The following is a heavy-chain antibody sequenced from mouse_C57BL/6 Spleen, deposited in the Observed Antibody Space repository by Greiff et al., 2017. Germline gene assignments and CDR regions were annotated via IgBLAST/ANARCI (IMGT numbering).Heavy chain of an antibody. CDR3: ARAIYYGSSLNFDY. J-gene: IGHJ2*01. D-gene: IGHD1-1*01. CDR2: IDPSDSYT. V-gene: IGHV1-69*01. CDR1: GYTFTSYW. Sequence: QVQLKQPGAELVMPGASVKLSCKASGYTFTSYWMHWVKQRPGQGLEWIGEIDPSDSYTNYNQKFKGKSTLTVDKSSSTAYMQLSSLTSEDSAVYYCARAIYYGSSLNFDYWGQGTTLTVSS.